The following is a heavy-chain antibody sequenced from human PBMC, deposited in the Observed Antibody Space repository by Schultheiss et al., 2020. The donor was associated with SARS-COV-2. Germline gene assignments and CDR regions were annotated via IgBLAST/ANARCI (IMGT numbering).Heavy chain of an antibody. Sequence: ASVKVSCKASGYTFTGYYMHWVRQAPGQGLEWMGWINPNSGGTNYAQKFQGRVTMTRDTSISTAYMELSSLRSEDTAVYYCARENTDYRFVAYWGQGTLVTVSS. CDR2: INPNSGGT. D-gene: IGHD4/OR15-4a*01. CDR1: GYTFTGYY. V-gene: IGHV1-2*02. CDR3: ARENTDYRFVAY. J-gene: IGHJ4*02.